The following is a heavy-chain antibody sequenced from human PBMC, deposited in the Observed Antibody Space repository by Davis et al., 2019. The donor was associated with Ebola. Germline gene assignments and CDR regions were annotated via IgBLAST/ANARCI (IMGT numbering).Heavy chain of an antibody. CDR3: ARVRGNTAYYYGMDV. J-gene: IGHJ6*04. D-gene: IGHD2-2*02. V-gene: IGHV1-69*13. Sequence: SVKVSCKASGGTFSSYAISWVRQAPGQGLEWMGGIIPIFGTANYAQKFQGRVTITADESTSTAYMELSSLRSEDTAVYYCARVRGNTAYYYGMDVWGKGTTVTVSS. CDR2: IIPIFGTA. CDR1: GGTFSSYA.